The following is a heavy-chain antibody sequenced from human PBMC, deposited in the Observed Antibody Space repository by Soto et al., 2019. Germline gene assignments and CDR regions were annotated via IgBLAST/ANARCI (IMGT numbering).Heavy chain of an antibody. V-gene: IGHV3-23*01. D-gene: IGHD4-17*01. CDR2: ISGSGGST. J-gene: IGHJ4*02. CDR3: AKDPGALTTVTITH. CDR1: GFTFSSYA. Sequence: PGGSLRLSCAASGFTFSSYAMSWVRQAPGKGLEWVSAISGSGGSTYYADSVKGRFTISRDNSKNTLYLQMNSLRAEDTAVYYCAKDPGALTTVTITHWGQGTLVTVSS.